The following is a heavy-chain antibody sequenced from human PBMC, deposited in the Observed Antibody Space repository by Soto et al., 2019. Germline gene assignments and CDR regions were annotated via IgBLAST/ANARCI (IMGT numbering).Heavy chain of an antibody. CDR3: ARGQGEVQWLRFPYYYYYYGMDV. V-gene: IGHV4-34*01. Sequence: SETLSLTCAVYGGSFSGYYWSWIRQPPGKGLEWIGEINHSGSTNYNPSLKSRVTISVDTSKNQFSLKLSSVTAADTAVYYCARGQGEVQWLRFPYYYYYYGMDVWGQGTTVTVSS. CDR1: GGSFSGYY. CDR2: INHSGST. J-gene: IGHJ6*02. D-gene: IGHD5-12*01.